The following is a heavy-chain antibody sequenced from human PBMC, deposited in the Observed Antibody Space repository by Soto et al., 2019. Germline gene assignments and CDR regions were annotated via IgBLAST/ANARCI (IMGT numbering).Heavy chain of an antibody. CDR1: GFTFSSYG. J-gene: IGHJ4*02. D-gene: IGHD5-18*01. CDR2: ISYDGSNK. Sequence: QVQLVESGGGVVQPGRSLRLSCAASGFTFSSYGMHWVRQAPGKGLEWVAVISYDGSNKYYADSVKGRFTISRDNSKNTLYLQMTSLTAEDTAVYYCAKVGFGGYSYGYVDFWGPGTLVPVSS. CDR3: AKVGFGGYSYGYVDF. V-gene: IGHV3-30*18.